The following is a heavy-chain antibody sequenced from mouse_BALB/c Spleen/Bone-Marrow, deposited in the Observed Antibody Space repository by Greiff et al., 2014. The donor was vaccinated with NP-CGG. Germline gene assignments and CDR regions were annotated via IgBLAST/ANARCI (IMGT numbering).Heavy chain of an antibody. J-gene: IGHJ4*01. V-gene: IGHV5-4*02. D-gene: IGHD2-10*02. Sequence: EVQLQQSGGGLVKPGGSLKLSCAASGFTFSDYYMCWIRQTPEKRLEWVATVSDGGNYTYYPDSVKGRFTISRDNAKNNLYLQMSSLKSEDTAMYYGERSGERYGAMNYWGQGTSATDST. CDR3: ERSGERYGAMNY. CDR1: GFTFSDYY. CDR2: VSDGGNYT.